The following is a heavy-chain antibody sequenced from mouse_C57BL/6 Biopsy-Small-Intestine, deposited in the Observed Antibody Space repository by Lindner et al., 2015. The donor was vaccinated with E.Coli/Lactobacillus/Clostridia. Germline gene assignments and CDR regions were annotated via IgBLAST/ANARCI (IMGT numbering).Heavy chain of an antibody. V-gene: IGHV1-85*01. CDR3: ARSGYYGSSYWYFDV. Sequence: VQLQESGPELVKPGASVKLSCKASGYTFTSYDINWVKQRPGQGLEWIGWIYPRDGSTKYNEKFKGKATLTVDTSSSTAYMELHSLTSEDSAVYFCARSGYYGSSYWYFDVWGTGTTVTVSS. CDR2: IYPRDGST. D-gene: IGHD1-1*01. J-gene: IGHJ1*03. CDR1: GYTFTSYD.